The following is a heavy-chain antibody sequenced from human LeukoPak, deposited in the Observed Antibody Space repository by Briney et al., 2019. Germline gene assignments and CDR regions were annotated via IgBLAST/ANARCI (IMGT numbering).Heavy chain of an antibody. V-gene: IGHV3-23*01. J-gene: IGHJ4*02. CDR1: GFTFSTFSNYG. D-gene: IGHD6-19*01. CDR3: AKHGSGRYFDY. Sequence: GGSVRLSCAASGFTFSTFSNYGMSWVRQAPGKGLEWVSSISDSGGKTYYADSRKGRFTISRDNSKNTLYLQMNSLRAEDTAVYYCAKHGSGRYFDYWGQGTLVPVSS. CDR2: ISDSGGKT.